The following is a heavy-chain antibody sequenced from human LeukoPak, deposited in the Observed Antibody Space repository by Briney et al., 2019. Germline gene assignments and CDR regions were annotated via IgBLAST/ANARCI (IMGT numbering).Heavy chain of an antibody. D-gene: IGHD3-10*01. CDR3: ARVRWFGDNSVDY. CDR1: GFTFSSYG. Sequence: PGGSLRLSCAASGFTFSSYGMHWVRQAPGKGLEWVAVIWYDGSNKYYADSVKGRFTISRDNSKNTLYLQMNSLRAEDTAVYYCARVRWFGDNSVDYWGQGTLVTVSS. V-gene: IGHV3-33*01. J-gene: IGHJ4*02. CDR2: IWYDGSNK.